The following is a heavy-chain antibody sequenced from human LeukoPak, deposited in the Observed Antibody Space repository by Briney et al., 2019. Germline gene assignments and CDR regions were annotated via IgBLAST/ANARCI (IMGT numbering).Heavy chain of an antibody. CDR1: GFTFDDYG. D-gene: IGHD4-17*01. CDR3: ARMRYGDYANYFDY. V-gene: IGHV3-20*04. CDR2: INWNGGST. Sequence: PGGSLRPSCAASGFTFDDYGMSWVRQAPGKGLEWVSGINWNGGSTGYADPVKGRFTISRDNAKNSLYLQMNSLRAEDTALYYCARMRYGDYANYFDYWGQGTLVTVSS. J-gene: IGHJ4*02.